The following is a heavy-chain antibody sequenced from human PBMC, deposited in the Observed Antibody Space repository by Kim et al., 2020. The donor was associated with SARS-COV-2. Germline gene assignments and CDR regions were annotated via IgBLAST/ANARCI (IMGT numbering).Heavy chain of an antibody. CDR3: TSESSIAARPIFYYYGMDV. Sequence: GGSLRLSCTASGFTFGDYAMSWVRQAPGKGLEWVGFIRSKAYGGTTEYAASVKGRFTISRDDSKSIAYLQMNSLKTEDTAVYYCTSESSIAARPIFYYYGMDVWGQGTTVTVSS. J-gene: IGHJ6*02. D-gene: IGHD6-6*01. V-gene: IGHV3-49*04. CDR1: GFTFGDYA. CDR2: IRSKAYGGTT.